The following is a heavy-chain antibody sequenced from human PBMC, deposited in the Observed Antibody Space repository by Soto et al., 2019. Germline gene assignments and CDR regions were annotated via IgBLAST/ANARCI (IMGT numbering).Heavy chain of an antibody. CDR2: IYYSGST. D-gene: IGHD7-27*01. CDR1: GGSISSYY. J-gene: IGHJ6*02. Sequence: SETLSLTCTVSGGSISSYYWSWIRQPPGKGLEWIGYIYYSGSTNYNPSLKSRVTISVDTSKNQFSLKLSSVTAADTAVYYCARVSGDYYGMDVWGQGTTVTVSS. CDR3: ARVSGDYYGMDV. V-gene: IGHV4-59*01.